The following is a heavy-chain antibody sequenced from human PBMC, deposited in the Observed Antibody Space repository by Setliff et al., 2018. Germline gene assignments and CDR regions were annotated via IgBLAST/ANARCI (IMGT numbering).Heavy chain of an antibody. Sequence: GASVKVSCKASGYNFAESIVSWVRQAPGQGLDWMGTINTGGGSASIVDQFRGRVTMTRDTSTSTIYLELTSLRSDDTAVYYCARGGVAAAGKKGVFEHWGQGTLVTVSS. CDR1: GYNFAESI. CDR2: INTGGGSA. J-gene: IGHJ4*02. D-gene: IGHD6-13*01. V-gene: IGHV1-46*01. CDR3: ARGGVAAAGKKGVFEH.